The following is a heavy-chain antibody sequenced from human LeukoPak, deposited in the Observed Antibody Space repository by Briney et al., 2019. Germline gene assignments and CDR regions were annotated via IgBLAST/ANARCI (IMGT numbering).Heavy chain of an antibody. CDR3: ARDLALYCSSTSCYYWFDP. CDR2: IIPIFGTA. CDR1: GGTFSSYA. D-gene: IGHD2-2*01. Sequence: SAKVSCKASGGTFSSYAISWVRQAPGQGLEWMGRIIPIFGTANYAQKFQGRVTITADKSTSTAYMELSSLRSEDTAVYYYARDLALYCSSTSCYYWFDPWGQGTLVTVSS. V-gene: IGHV1-69*06. J-gene: IGHJ5*02.